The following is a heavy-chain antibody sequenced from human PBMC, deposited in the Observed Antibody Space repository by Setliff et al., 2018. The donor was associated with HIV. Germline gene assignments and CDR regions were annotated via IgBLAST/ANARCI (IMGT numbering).Heavy chain of an antibody. CDR2: ISWNGGST. CDR1: GFTFSSYA. J-gene: IGHJ4*02. Sequence: GGSLRLSCAASGFTFSSYAMHWVRQVPGKGLEWVSLISWNGGSTYYADSVRGRFAISRDNNKNFLYLQMSSLRTDDSALYYCARGPTGSGSAYLDFWGQGTLVTVSS. V-gene: IGHV3-43D*03. CDR3: ARGPTGSGSAYLDF. D-gene: IGHD3-10*01.